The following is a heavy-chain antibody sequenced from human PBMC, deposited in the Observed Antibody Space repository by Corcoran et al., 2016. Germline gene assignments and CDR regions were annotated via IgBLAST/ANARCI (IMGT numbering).Heavy chain of an antibody. CDR3: ARGYLLRFLEWLTHHYYFDY. CDR2: INHSGST. D-gene: IGHD3-3*01. Sequence: QVQLQQWGAGLLKPSETLSLTCAVYGGSFSGYYWSWIRQPPGKGLEWIGEINHSGSTNYNPSLKSRVTISVDTSQNQFSLKLSSVTAADTAVYYCARGYLLRFLEWLTHHYYFDYWGQGTLVTVSS. CDR1: GGSFSGYY. V-gene: IGHV4-34*01. J-gene: IGHJ4*02.